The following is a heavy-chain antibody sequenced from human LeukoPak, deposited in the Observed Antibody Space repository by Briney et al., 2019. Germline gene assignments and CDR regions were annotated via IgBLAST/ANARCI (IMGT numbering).Heavy chain of an antibody. D-gene: IGHD1-26*01. CDR1: GLTFDDYA. V-gene: IGHV3-9*01. CDR2: ISWNSGSI. Sequence: PGRSLRLSCAASGLTFDDYAVHWVRQAPGKGLEWVSGISWNSGSIGYADSVKGRFTISRDNAKNSLYLQMNSLRREDTGVYYCAKSGSHNAFDTWGHGTMVTVSS. CDR3: AKSGSHNAFDT. J-gene: IGHJ3*02.